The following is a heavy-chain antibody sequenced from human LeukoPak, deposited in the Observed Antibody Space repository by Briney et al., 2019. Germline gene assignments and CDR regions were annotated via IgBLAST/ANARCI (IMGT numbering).Heavy chain of an antibody. V-gene: IGHV3-74*01. CDR3: ARTCSIAAAGRGGDYFDY. Sequence: GGSLRLSCAASGFTFSSYWMHWVRQAPGKGLVWVSRINSDGSSTSYADSVKGRFTISRDNAKNTLYLQMNSLRAEDTAVYYCARTCSIAAAGRGGDYFDYWGQGTLVTVSS. D-gene: IGHD6-13*01. CDR1: GFTFSSYW. CDR2: INSDGSST. J-gene: IGHJ4*02.